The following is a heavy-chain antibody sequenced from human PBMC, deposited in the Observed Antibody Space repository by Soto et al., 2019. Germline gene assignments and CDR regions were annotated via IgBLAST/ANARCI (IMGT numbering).Heavy chain of an antibody. D-gene: IGHD2-2*01. Sequence: SVKVSCKASGGTFSSYAISWVRQAPGQGLEWMGGIIPIFGTANYAQKFQGRVTITADESTSTAYMELSSLRSEDTAVYYCAQGYCISTSCYGYYYYYGMDVWGQGTTVTVSS. CDR3: AQGYCISTSCYGYYYYYGMDV. CDR1: GGTFSSYA. J-gene: IGHJ6*02. CDR2: IIPIFGTA. V-gene: IGHV1-69*13.